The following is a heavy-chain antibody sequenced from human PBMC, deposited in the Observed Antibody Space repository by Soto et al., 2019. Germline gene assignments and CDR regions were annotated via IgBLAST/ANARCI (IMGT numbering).Heavy chain of an antibody. V-gene: IGHV1-8*01. D-gene: IGHD3-10*01. CDR2: MNPNSGIT. CDR3: ARIDYDSVIKPNWFDP. CDR1: GYTFTNYD. J-gene: IGHJ5*02. Sequence: ASLKVSCKTSGYTFTNYDINWVRQATGQGLEWMGWMNPNSGITGYAQKFQGRVTMTRDTSISTAYMELSSLTSEDTAVYYCARIDYDSVIKPNWFDPWGQGTLVTVSS.